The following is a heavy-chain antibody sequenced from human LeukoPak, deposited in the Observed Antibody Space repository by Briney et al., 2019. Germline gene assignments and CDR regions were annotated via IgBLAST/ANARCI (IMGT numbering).Heavy chain of an antibody. D-gene: IGHD3-10*01. Sequence: GGSLRLSCAASGFVFSSYAILWLRQAPGKGLEWVSAISGSGGSTYYADSVKGRFTISRDNSKNTLYLQMNSLRAEDEAVVYCAEDPCMVRGCIRALEYCLHWGQGTLVTVSS. CDR1: GFVFSSYA. J-gene: IGHJ1*01. CDR2: ISGSGGST. V-gene: IGHV3-23*01. CDR3: AEDPCMVRGCIRALEYCLH.